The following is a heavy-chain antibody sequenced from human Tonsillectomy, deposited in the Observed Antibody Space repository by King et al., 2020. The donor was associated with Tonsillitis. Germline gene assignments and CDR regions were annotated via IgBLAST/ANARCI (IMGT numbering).Heavy chain of an antibody. V-gene: IGHV4-30-2*01. D-gene: IGHD3-22*01. Sequence: VQLQESGSGLVRPSQTLSLTCAVSGVSISSNDYSWSWIRQPPGKGLEWIGYIYHGGSTYYNPSLQSRVTISLDMSKNHFSLSLSSVTAADTALYYCARAKTAVITTFDVWGQGTMVTVSS. CDR3: ARAKTAVITTFDV. CDR1: GVSISSNDYS. J-gene: IGHJ3*01. CDR2: IYHGGST.